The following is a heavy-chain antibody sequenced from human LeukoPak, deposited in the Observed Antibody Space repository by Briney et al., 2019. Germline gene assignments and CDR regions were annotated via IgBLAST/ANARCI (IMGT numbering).Heavy chain of an antibody. CDR3: ARHVYSGTYYDL. CDR2: IYYSGTT. CDR1: GGSISSHY. V-gene: IGHV4-59*08. Sequence: SETQSLTCTVSGGSISSHYWSWIRQPPGKGLEWIGYIYYSGTTNYNPSLKSRVTISVDTSKNQFSLKLNSVTAADTAVYYCARHVYSGTYYDLWGRGTLVTVSS. D-gene: IGHD3-10*01. J-gene: IGHJ4*02.